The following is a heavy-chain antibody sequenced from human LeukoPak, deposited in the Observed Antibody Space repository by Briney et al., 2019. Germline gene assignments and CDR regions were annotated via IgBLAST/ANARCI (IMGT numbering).Heavy chain of an antibody. CDR2: ISGDGVRA. Sequence: GGSLRLSCAASGFTFDDYGMHWVRQVPGKGLEWLSVISGDGVRADYADSVKGRFTVSRDNSRNSLYLQMNSLRTEDTALYYCAEEKYSSSFSDFYYWCQGNLVTVSS. D-gene: IGHD6-13*01. CDR1: GFTFDDYG. V-gene: IGHV3-43*02. CDR3: AEEKYSSSFSDFYY. J-gene: IGHJ4*02.